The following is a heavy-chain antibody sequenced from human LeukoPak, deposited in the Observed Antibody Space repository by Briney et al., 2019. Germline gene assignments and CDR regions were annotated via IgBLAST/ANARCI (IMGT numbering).Heavy chain of an antibody. J-gene: IGHJ6*02. CDR3: ASSSGMTMEYRYSYYYGMDV. CDR1: GFTVSSNY. D-gene: IGHD3-16*02. V-gene: IGHV3-66*01. Sequence: PGGSLRLSCAASGFTVSSNYMSGVRQAPGKGLEWVSVIYSGGSKYYADYVKGRFTISRDNSKNTLYLQMNSLRDEDTAVYYCASSSGMTMEYRYSYYYGMDVWGQGTTVTVSS. CDR2: IYSGGSK.